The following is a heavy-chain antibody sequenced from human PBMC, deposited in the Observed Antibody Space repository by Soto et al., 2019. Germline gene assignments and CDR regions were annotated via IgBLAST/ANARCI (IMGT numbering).Heavy chain of an antibody. CDR2: ISAYNGNT. V-gene: IGHV1-18*01. Sequence: QVQLVQSGAEVKKPGASVKVSCKASGYTCTSYGISWVRQAPGQGLEWMGWISAYNGNTNYAQKLHGRVTTTTDTPTSTAYMEVRSLRSDYTSVYYCARSSGTSYIWFDPWGQGTLVTVSS. D-gene: IGHD1-26*01. CDR1: GYTCTSYG. CDR3: ARSSGTSYIWFDP. J-gene: IGHJ5*02.